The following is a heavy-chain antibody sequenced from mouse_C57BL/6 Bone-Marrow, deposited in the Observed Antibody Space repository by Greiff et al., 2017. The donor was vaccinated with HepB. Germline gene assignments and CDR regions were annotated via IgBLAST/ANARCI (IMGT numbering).Heavy chain of an antibody. V-gene: IGHV1-81*01. CDR3: ARSIYYDYDAAMDY. CDR1: GYTFTSYG. D-gene: IGHD2-4*01. J-gene: IGHJ4*01. Sequence: VQLKESGAELARPGASVKLSCKASGYTFTSYGLSWVKQRTGQGLEWIGEIYPRSGNTYYNEKFKGKATLTADKSSSTAYMELRSLTSEDSAVYFCARSIYYDYDAAMDYWGQGTSVTVSS. CDR2: IYPRSGNT.